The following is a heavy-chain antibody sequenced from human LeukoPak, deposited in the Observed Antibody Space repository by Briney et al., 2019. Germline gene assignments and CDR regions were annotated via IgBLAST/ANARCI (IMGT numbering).Heavy chain of an antibody. Sequence: ASVKVSCKASGYTFTSYGISWVRQAPGQGLEWMGWISAYNGNTNYAQKLQGRVAMTTDTSTSTAYMELRSLRSDDTAVYYCAREGLASDDFWSGYYRGGWFDPWGQGTLVTVSS. J-gene: IGHJ5*02. V-gene: IGHV1-18*01. CDR1: GYTFTSYG. CDR2: ISAYNGNT. D-gene: IGHD3-3*01. CDR3: AREGLASDDFWSGYYRGGWFDP.